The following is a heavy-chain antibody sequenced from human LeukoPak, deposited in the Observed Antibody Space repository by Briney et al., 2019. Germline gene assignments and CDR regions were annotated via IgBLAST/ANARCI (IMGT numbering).Heavy chain of an antibody. V-gene: IGHV4-4*02. Sequence: SETLSLTCAVSGGSISGSNWWSWVRQPPGKGLEWIGEIYHSGSTNYNPSLKSRVTISVDTSKNQFSLKLSSVTAADTAVYYCARLGYCSSTSCPKPFDYWGQGTLVTVSS. D-gene: IGHD2-2*01. CDR1: GGSISGSNW. CDR3: ARLGYCSSTSCPKPFDY. CDR2: IYHSGST. J-gene: IGHJ4*02.